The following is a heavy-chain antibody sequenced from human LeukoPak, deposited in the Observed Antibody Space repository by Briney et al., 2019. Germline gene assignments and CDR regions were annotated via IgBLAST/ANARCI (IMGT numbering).Heavy chain of an antibody. D-gene: IGHD6-6*01. CDR3: ARDARRGFDY. V-gene: IGHV1-18*01. CDR2: ISAYNGNT. J-gene: IGHJ4*02. CDR1: GYTFTSYV. Sequence: ASVKVSCKASGYTFTSYVISWVRQAPGHGLEWMGWISAYNGNTNYAQKLQGRVTMTTDTSTSTAYMELRSLGSDDTVVYYCARDARRGFDYWGQGTLVTVSS.